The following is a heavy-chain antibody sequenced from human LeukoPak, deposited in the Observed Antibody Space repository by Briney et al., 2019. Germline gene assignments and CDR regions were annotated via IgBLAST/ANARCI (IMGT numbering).Heavy chain of an antibody. D-gene: IGHD3-22*01. CDR2: MNPNSGNT. CDR1: GYTFTGYY. Sequence: ASAKVSCKASGYTFTGYYMHWVRQATGQGLEWMGWMNPNSGNTGYAQKFQGRVTMTRNTSISTAYMELSSLRSEDTAVYYCARVRSHYFDYWGQGTLVTVSS. V-gene: IGHV1-8*02. CDR3: ARVRSHYFDY. J-gene: IGHJ4*02.